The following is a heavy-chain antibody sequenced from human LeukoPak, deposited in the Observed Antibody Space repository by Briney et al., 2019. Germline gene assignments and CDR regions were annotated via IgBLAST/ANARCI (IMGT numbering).Heavy chain of an antibody. D-gene: IGHD3-22*01. CDR2: INQDGSET. CDR1: GFTFSTYW. J-gene: IGHJ3*02. Sequence: PGGSLRLSCAASGFTFSTYWMSWVRQAPGKGLEWVANINQDGSETYYVDSVKCRFTISRDNAKNSLYLQMNSLRAEDTAVYYCAKVKAVGYYYDSSGYRLHAFDIWGQGTMVTVSS. V-gene: IGHV3-7*01. CDR3: AKVKAVGYYYDSSGYRLHAFDI.